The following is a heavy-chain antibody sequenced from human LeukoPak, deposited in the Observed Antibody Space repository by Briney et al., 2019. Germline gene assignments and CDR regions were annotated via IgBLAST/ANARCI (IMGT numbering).Heavy chain of an antibody. CDR2: ISTSSSYI. CDR3: ARVLRLERPYYYYYMDV. D-gene: IGHD1-1*01. V-gene: IGHV3-21*04. Sequence: GGSLRLSCAASGFTFSSFGMNWVRQAPGKGLEWVSFISTSSSYIYYADSVKGRFTISRDNAKNSLYLQMNSLRAEDTALYHCARVLRLERPYYYYYMDVWGKGTTVTISS. J-gene: IGHJ6*03. CDR1: GFTFSSFG.